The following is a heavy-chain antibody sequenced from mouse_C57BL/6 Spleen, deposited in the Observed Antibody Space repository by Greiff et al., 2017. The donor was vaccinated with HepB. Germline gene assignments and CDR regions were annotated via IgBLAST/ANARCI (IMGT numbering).Heavy chain of an antibody. V-gene: IGHV5-2*01. CDR2: INSDGGST. CDR1: EYEFPSHD. J-gene: IGHJ1*03. Sequence: EVKVVESGGGLVRPGESLKLSCESNEYEFPSHDMSWVRKTPEKRLELVAAINSDGGSTYYPDTMERRFIISRDKTKKTLYLQMSRLRSEDTALYYCARQSDGYFDVWGTGTTVTVSS. CDR3: ARQSDGYFDV.